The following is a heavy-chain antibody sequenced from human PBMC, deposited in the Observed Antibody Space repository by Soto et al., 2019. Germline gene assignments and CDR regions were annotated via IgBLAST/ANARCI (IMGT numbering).Heavy chain of an antibody. V-gene: IGHV3-23*01. CDR2: VTDSGDVT. Sequence: EVQLLESGGGLEQPGNSLRLSCAASGFSFTAYAMRWVRQVPGKGLEWVSMVTDSGDVTYYADSVKGRFTISRDNSKNTLYLQMNSLRAEDTAVYYCARDPRMPLDSWGQGTLVTVSS. D-gene: IGHD2-2*01. CDR3: ARDPRMPLDS. J-gene: IGHJ4*02. CDR1: GFSFTAYA.